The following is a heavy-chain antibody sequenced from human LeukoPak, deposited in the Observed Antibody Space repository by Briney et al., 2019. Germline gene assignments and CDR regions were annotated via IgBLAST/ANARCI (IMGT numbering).Heavy chain of an antibody. CDR1: GFTFSSYS. CDR3: AKGPGAHYYYYYMDV. V-gene: IGHV3-21*04. D-gene: IGHD1-26*01. CDR2: ISSSSSYI. Sequence: PGGSLRLSCAASGFTFSSYSMNWVRQAPGKGLEWVSSISSSSSYIYYADSVKGRFTISRDNAKNSLYLQMNSLRAEDTAVYYCAKGPGAHYYYYYMDVWGKGTTVTVSS. J-gene: IGHJ6*03.